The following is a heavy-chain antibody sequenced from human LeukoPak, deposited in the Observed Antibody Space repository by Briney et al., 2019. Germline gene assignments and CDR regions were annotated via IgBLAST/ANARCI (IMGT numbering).Heavy chain of an antibody. CDR1: GGTFSSFA. CDR3: ARRAVAYYYYYYMDV. CDR2: IIPIFDTA. Sequence: ASVKVSCKASGGTFSSFAISWVRQAPGQGLEWMGGIIPIFDTAYYAQKFQGRVTITRNTSISTAYMDLSSLRSEDTAVYYCARRAVAYYYYYYMDVWGKGTTVTVSS. V-gene: IGHV1-69*05. J-gene: IGHJ6*03. D-gene: IGHD6-19*01.